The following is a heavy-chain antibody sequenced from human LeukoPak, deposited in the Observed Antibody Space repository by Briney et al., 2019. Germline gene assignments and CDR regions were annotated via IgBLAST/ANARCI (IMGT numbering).Heavy chain of an antibody. CDR1: GFTFDDVA. J-gene: IGHJ6*02. Sequence: GGSLRLSCVGSGFTFDDVAMHWVRQAPGRGLEWVSLISGDGVATYYGASLKGRFTISRDNSKNSLYLQMNSLRVEDTALYYCAKGNGDFSHFYNGMDVWGRGTTVTVSS. CDR3: AKGNGDFSHFYNGMDV. V-gene: IGHV3-43*02. D-gene: IGHD4-17*01. CDR2: ISGDGVAT.